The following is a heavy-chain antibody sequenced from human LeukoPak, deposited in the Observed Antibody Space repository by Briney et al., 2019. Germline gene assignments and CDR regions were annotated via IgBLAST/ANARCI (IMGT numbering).Heavy chain of an antibody. CDR2: IYYSGST. V-gene: IGHV4-59*12. CDR1: GGSISSYY. D-gene: IGHD3-10*01. CDR3: ARGLTMVRGVIWFDP. Sequence: SETLSLTCTVSGGSISSYYWNWIRQSPGKGLEWIGYIYYSGSTNYNPSLKSRVTISEDTSKNQFSLKLSSVTAADTAVYYCARGLTMVRGVIWFDPWGQGTLVTVSS. J-gene: IGHJ5*02.